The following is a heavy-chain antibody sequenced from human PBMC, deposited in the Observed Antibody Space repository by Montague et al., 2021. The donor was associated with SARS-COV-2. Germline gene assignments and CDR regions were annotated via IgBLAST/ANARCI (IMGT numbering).Heavy chain of an antibody. CDR1: GDSINTYY. CDR2: IFYTGST. J-gene: IGHJ6*02. CDR3: ARQAAGSYFYYGVDV. D-gene: IGHD6-13*01. Sequence: SETLSLTCTVSGDSINTYYSNWIRQPPGKGLEWLGSIFYTGSTNXNPSLKSRVTISLDTSKNQFFLKVTSVTAADTAVYYCARQAAGSYFYYGVDVWGQGTTVTVSS. V-gene: IGHV4-59*12.